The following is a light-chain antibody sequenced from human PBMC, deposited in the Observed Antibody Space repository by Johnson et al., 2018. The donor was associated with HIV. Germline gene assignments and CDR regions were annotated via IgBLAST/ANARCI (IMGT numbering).Light chain of an antibody. CDR1: SSNIGNNY. Sequence: QSVLTQPPSVSAAPGQKVTISCSGSSSNIGNNYVSWYQQLPGTAPKLLIYENNKLPSGIPDRFSGSKSGTSATLGITGLQTGDEADYYCGTWDSSLNAYVFGTGTKVTVL. J-gene: IGLJ1*01. CDR3: GTWDSSLNAYV. V-gene: IGLV1-51*02. CDR2: ENN.